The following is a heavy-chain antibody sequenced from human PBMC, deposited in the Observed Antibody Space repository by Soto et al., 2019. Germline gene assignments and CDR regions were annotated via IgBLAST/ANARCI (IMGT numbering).Heavy chain of an antibody. CDR2: IYYSGST. J-gene: IGHJ6*03. Sequence: SETLSLTCTVSGGSISSYYWSWIRQPPGKGLEWIGYIYYSGSTNYNPSLKSRVTISVDTSKNQFSLKLSSVTAADTAVYYCARDDRTSYSGYDGRNYYYYMDVWGKGTTVTVSS. CDR3: ARDDRTSYSGYDGRNYYYYMDV. CDR1: GGSISSYY. V-gene: IGHV4-59*01. D-gene: IGHD5-12*01.